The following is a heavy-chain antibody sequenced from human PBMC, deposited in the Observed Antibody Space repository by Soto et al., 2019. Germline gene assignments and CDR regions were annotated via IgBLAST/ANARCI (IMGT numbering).Heavy chain of an antibody. J-gene: IGHJ4*03. Sequence: GESLKISCAASGYRFTSSWITWVRHIPGKGLEWMATIDPTNSNINYNPSFRGHVTLSVDKSASTAYLEWISLRASDTAIYYCARLRGVGGGGVYWGQGTLVTVSS. D-gene: IGHD3-10*01. CDR3: ARLRGVGGGGVY. CDR1: GYRFTSSW. CDR2: IDPTNSNI. V-gene: IGHV5-10-1*01.